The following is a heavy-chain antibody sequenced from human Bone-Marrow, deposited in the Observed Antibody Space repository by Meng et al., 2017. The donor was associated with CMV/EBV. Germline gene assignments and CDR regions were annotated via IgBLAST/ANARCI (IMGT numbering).Heavy chain of an antibody. V-gene: IGHV1-2*02. CDR1: GYTFTGYY. D-gene: IGHD2-2*01. CDR3: ARDRCSSTSCFGYYGMDV. Sequence: ASVKVSCKASGYTFTGYYMHWVRQAPGQGLEWMGWINPNSGGTNYAQKFQGRVTMTRDTSISTAYMELSRLRSDDTAVYYCARDRCSSTSCFGYYGMDVWGQGTKVTVSS. J-gene: IGHJ6*02. CDR2: INPNSGGT.